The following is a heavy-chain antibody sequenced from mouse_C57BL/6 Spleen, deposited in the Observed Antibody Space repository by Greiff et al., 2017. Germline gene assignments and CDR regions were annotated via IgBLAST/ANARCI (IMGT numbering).Heavy chain of an antibody. CDR1: GYTFTSYW. CDR2: IDPSDSYT. J-gene: IGHJ3*01. CDR3: ARSYGYEEAWFAY. Sequence: VQLQQPGAELVRPGTSVKLSCKASGYTFTSYWMHWVKQRPGQGLEWIGVIDPSDSYTNYNQKFKGKATLTVDTSSSTAYMQLSSLTSEDSAVYYCARSYGYEEAWFAYWGQGTLLTVSA. V-gene: IGHV1-59*01. D-gene: IGHD2-2*01.